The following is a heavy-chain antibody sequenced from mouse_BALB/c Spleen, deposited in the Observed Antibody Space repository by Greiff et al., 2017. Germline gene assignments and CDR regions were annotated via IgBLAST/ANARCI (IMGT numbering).Heavy chain of an antibody. CDR2: ISYSGST. Sequence: EVQLQESGPGLVKPSQSLSLTCTVTGYSITSDYAWNWIRQFPGNKLEWMGYISYSGSTSYNPSLKSRISITRDTSKNQFFLQLNSVTTEDTATYYCARHGNYSAWFAYWGQGTLVTVSA. CDR3: ARHGNYSAWFAY. J-gene: IGHJ3*01. CDR1: GYSITSDYA. V-gene: IGHV3-2*02. D-gene: IGHD2-1*01.